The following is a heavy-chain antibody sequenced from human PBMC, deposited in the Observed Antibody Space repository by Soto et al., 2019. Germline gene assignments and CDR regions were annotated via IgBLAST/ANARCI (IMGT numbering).Heavy chain of an antibody. V-gene: IGHV3-53*01. Sequence: EVRLVESGGGLFQPGGCLRLCCAASGFTVSSDYMSWVRQAPGKGLEWASVIYAGGSTYYADSVRGRFIISRDDSKNTLYLQMNSLRVEDTAVYYCARDQSTGWYSATVGDYWGQGTLVTVSS. D-gene: IGHD6-19*01. CDR3: ARDQSTGWYSATVGDY. CDR1: GFTVSSDY. J-gene: IGHJ4*02. CDR2: IYAGGST.